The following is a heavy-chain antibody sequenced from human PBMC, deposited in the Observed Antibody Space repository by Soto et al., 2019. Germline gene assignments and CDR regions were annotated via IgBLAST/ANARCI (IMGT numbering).Heavy chain of an antibody. V-gene: IGHV4-34*01. Sequence: PSETLSLTCAVYGGSFSGYYWSWIRKPPGKGLEWIGEINHSGSTNYNPSLKSRVTISVDTSKNQFSLKLSSVTAADTAVYYCARGSGSYYVRSYYFDYWGQGTLVTVSS. CDR2: INHSGST. D-gene: IGHD3-10*01. CDR3: ARGSGSYYVRSYYFDY. CDR1: GGSFSGYY. J-gene: IGHJ4*02.